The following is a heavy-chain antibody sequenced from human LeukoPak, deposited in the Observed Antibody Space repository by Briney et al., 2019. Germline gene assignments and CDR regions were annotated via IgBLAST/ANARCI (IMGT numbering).Heavy chain of an antibody. V-gene: IGHV3-7*01. CDR3: TQIEWERWRG. J-gene: IGHJ4*02. Sequence: GGSLRLSCAASGFTFSNAWMCWVRQAPGKGLEWVANIKQDGSETHYVDSVKGRFTISRDNTKESLYLQMNSLRAEDTAVYYCTQIEWERWRGWGQGTLVTVSS. CDR1: GFTFSNAW. D-gene: IGHD1-26*01. CDR2: IKQDGSET.